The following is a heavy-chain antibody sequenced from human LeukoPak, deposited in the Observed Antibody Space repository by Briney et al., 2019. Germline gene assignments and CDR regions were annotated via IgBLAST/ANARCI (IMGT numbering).Heavy chain of an antibody. D-gene: IGHD3-10*01. J-gene: IGHJ3*02. CDR1: GFTFSSYA. V-gene: IGHV3-23*01. CDR2: ISGSGGST. CDR3: AKDRGNEQAFDI. Sequence: GGSLRLSCAASGFTFSSYAMSWVRQAPGKGLEWVSAISGSGGSTYYADSVKGRFTISRDNSKNTLYLQMNSLRAEDTAVYHCAKDRGNEQAFDIWGQGTMVTVSS.